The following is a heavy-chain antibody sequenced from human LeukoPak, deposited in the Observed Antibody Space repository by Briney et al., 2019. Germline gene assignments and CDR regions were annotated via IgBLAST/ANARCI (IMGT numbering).Heavy chain of an antibody. J-gene: IGHJ4*02. CDR2: IIPIFGTA. Sequence: SVKVSCKASGGTFSSYAISWVRQAPGQGLEWMGGIIPIFGTANYAQKFQGRVTITADESTSTAYMELSSLRSEDTAVYYCAGGVAVAGTYQPAPFDYRGQGTLVTVSS. D-gene: IGHD6-19*01. CDR1: GGTFSSYA. CDR3: AGGVAVAGTYQPAPFDY. V-gene: IGHV1-69*13.